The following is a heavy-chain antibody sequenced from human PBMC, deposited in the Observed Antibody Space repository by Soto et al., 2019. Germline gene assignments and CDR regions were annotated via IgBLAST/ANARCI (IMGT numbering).Heavy chain of an antibody. Sequence: PVGSLRLSCAASGFTFSTYGMYWVRQAPGKGLEWVAVISYDGSNEYYADSVKGRSTISRDNSKNTLYLQMNSLRAEDTAVYYCAKSHLYYYYYGVDVWGQGTTVTVSS. J-gene: IGHJ6*02. V-gene: IGHV3-30*18. CDR2: ISYDGSNE. CDR3: AKSHLYYYYYGVDV. CDR1: GFTFSTYG.